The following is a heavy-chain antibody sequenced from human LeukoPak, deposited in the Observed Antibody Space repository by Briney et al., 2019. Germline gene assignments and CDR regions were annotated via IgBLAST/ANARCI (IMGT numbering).Heavy chain of an antibody. V-gene: IGHV4-4*07. CDR3: ARSRVETDIVVVPAARPRLYYYYYMDV. D-gene: IGHD2-2*02. Sequence: SETLSLTCTVSGGSISSYYWSWIRQPAGKGLEWIGRIYTSGSTNYNPSLKSRVTMSVDTYKNQFSLQLSSVTAADTAVYYCARSRVETDIVVVPAARPRLYYYYYMDVWGKGTTVTVSS. CDR1: GGSISSYY. CDR2: IYTSGST. J-gene: IGHJ6*03.